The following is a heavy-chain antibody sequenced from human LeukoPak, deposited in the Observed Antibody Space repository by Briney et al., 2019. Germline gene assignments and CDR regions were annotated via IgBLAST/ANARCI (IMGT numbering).Heavy chain of an antibody. D-gene: IGHD3-22*01. J-gene: IGHJ4*02. CDR2: ISGSGGST. CDR3: AGEDSSGYYFDY. CDR1: GFTFSSYA. Sequence: GGSLRLSCAASGFTFSSYAMSWVRQAPGKGLEWVSAISGSGGSTYYADSVKGRFTISRDNAKNTLYLQMNSLRAEDTAVYYCAGEDSSGYYFDYWGQGTLVTVSS. V-gene: IGHV3-23*01.